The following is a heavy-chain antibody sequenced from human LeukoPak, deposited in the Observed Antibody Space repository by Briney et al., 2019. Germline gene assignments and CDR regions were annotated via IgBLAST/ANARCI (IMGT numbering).Heavy chain of an antibody. CDR1: GDSMSNYY. J-gene: IGHJ4*02. V-gene: IGHV4-4*07. Sequence: SETLSLTCSVSGDSMSNYYWSWIRQPAGKGLEWIGRIHNSGSTKYNASLKSRVTMSVDTSKKQFSLKLTSVTAADTAVYYCARLYLPATRFDYWGQGTLVTVSS. D-gene: IGHD5-24*01. CDR3: ARLYLPATRFDY. CDR2: IHNSGST.